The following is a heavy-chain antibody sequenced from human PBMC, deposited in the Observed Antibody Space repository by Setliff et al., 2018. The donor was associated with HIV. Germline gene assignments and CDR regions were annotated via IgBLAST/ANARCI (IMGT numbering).Heavy chain of an antibody. J-gene: IGHJ3*01. CDR3: AGSFGWGAFNV. CDR2: ISFAGHI. CDR1: GASIRSDRMY. V-gene: IGHV4-61*01. D-gene: IGHD6-19*01. Sequence: PSETLSLTCSVSGASIRSDRMYWSWIRRPPGQRLEWIGFISFAGHINYNPSLSSRVTVSRDTSRNQSSMTLTSVTAADTAVYYCAGSFGWGAFNVWGQGTVVTVSS.